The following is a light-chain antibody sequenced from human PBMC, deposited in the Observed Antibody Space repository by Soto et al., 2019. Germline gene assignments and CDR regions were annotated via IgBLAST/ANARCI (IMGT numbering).Light chain of an antibody. J-gene: IGKJ1*01. V-gene: IGKV3-15*01. Sequence: EIVMTQSPATLSVSPGERATLSCRSSQSVSSNLAWYQQQPGQAPGLLIYGASTRATGIPARFSGSGSGTEFTLTISSLQSEDFAVYYCQQYNNWPGTFGQGTKVEIK. CDR3: QQYNNWPGT. CDR2: GAS. CDR1: QSVSSN.